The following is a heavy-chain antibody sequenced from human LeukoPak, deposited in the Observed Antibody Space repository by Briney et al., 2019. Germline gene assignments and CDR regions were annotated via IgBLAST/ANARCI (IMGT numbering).Heavy chain of an antibody. Sequence: GGSLRLSCAASGFTLSRHWMSWVRQAPGKGLEWVANIKEDGSQKYYVDAVQGRFTISRDNAKNSLYLQMNSLRVEDTAVYFCARLGYPWYYDYWGQGTLVTVSS. J-gene: IGHJ4*02. CDR2: IKEDGSQK. CDR1: GFTLSRHW. V-gene: IGHV3-7*01. CDR3: ARLGYPWYYDY. D-gene: IGHD2-15*01.